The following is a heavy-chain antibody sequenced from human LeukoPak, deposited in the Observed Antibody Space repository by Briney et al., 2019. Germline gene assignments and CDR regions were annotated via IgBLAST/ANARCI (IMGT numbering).Heavy chain of an antibody. CDR2: IYYSGST. J-gene: IGHJ5*02. CDR3: ARARDGHINNWFDP. V-gene: IGHV4-59*01. Sequence: SETLSLTCTVSGGSINSYYWSWIRQPPGKGLEWIGYIYYSGSTNYNPSLKSRVTISVETSKNQFSLKMSSVTAADTAVYYCARARDGHINNWFDPWGRGTLVTVSS. D-gene: IGHD5-24*01. CDR1: GGSINSYY.